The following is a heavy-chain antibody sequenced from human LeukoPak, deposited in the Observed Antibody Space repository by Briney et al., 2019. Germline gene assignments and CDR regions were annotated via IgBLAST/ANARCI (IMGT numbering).Heavy chain of an antibody. V-gene: IGHV3-23*01. J-gene: IGHJ4*02. Sequence: GGSLRLSCAASGFTFSSYAMSWVRQAPGKGLEWVSGISGSGGSTYYADSVKGRFTISRDNSKNTLYLQMNSLRAEDTAVYYCAKRWITMVRENLGDTWGQGTLVTVSS. CDR1: GFTFSSYA. CDR3: AKRWITMVRENLGDT. CDR2: ISGSGGST. D-gene: IGHD3-10*01.